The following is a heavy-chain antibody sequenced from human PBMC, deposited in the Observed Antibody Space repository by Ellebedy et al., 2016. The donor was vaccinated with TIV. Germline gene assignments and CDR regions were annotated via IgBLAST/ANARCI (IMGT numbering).Heavy chain of an antibody. D-gene: IGHD4-11*01. Sequence: GESLKISCAASGFTFSSYAMHWVRQAPAKGMEWVAVISCDGSDKNYGDSVKGRITISRDNSKNTLYLQMNSLGAEDMAVYYCVRDGRTCDHSSSDDAFDIWGPGTMVTVSS. J-gene: IGHJ3*02. CDR3: VRDGRTCDHSSSDDAFDI. CDR2: ISCDGSDK. CDR1: GFTFSSYA. V-gene: IGHV3-30-3*01.